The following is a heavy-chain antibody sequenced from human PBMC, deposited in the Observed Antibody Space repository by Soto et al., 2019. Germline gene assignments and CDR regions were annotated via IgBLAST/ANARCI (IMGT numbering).Heavy chain of an antibody. CDR2: ISHDGSNK. Sequence: QVQLVESGGGVVQPGKSLRLSCAASGFTFSSYAMHWVRQAPGKGLEWVAVISHDGSNKYYADSVKGRFTISRDNSKNTVHLEMNSLGAEETDVYYCGRVWGSLTSDYFDYWGQGTLVTVSS. CDR3: GRVWGSLTSDYFDY. J-gene: IGHJ4*02. CDR1: GFTFSSYA. D-gene: IGHD7-27*01. V-gene: IGHV3-30-3*01.